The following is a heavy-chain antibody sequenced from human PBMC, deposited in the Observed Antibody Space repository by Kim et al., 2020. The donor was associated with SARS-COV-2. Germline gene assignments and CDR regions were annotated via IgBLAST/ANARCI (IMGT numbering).Heavy chain of an antibody. V-gene: IGHV1-18*01. CDR1: GYTFTRYG. CDR3: ARVNVHSNCWSGYYNEIYYYGMDV. D-gene: IGHD3-3*01. CDR2: ISAYNGNT. J-gene: IGHJ6*01. Sequence: ASVKVSCKASGYTFTRYGISWVRQAPGQGLEWMGWISAYNGNTNYAQKLQGRVTMTTDTSTSTAYMELRSLRSDDTAVYYCARVNVHSNCWSGYYNEIYYYGMDVCGRGRTVTVSS.